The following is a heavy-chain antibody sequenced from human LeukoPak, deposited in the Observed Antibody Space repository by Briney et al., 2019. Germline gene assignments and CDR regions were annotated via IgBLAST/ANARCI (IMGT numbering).Heavy chain of an antibody. CDR3: AKGGYGDESYN. V-gene: IGHV3-23*01. Sequence: PGGSLRLSCAASGFTFNNNYMSWVRQAPGKGLEWVSAISGSGGSTYYADSVKGRFTISRDNSKNTLYLQMNSLRAEDTAVYYCAKGGYGDESYNWGQGTLVTVSS. D-gene: IGHD4-17*01. CDR2: ISGSGGST. CDR1: GFTFNNNY. J-gene: IGHJ4*02.